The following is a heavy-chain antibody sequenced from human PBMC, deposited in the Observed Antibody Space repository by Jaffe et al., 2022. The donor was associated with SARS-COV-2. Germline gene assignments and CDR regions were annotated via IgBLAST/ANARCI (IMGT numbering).Heavy chain of an antibody. V-gene: IGHV3-9*01. CDR1: GFTFDDYA. J-gene: IGHJ6*02. CDR2: ISWNSGSI. Sequence: EVQLVESGGGLVQPGRSLRLSCAASGFTFDDYAMHWVRQAPGKGLEWVSGISWNSGSIGYADSVKGRFTISRDNAKNSLYLQMNSLRAEDTALYYCAKDIGCSGGSCYVYYYYYGMDVWGQGTTVTVSS. CDR3: AKDIGCSGGSCYVYYYYYGMDV. D-gene: IGHD2-15*01.